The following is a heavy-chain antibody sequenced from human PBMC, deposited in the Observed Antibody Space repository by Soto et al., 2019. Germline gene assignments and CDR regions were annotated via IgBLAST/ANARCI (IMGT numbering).Heavy chain of an antibody. J-gene: IGHJ3*01. CDR2: IYWDDDK. CDR3: AHAYGGTSWPNDAFDV. Sequence: QITLKESGPTLVKPTQTLTLTCTFSGFSLSADGVGVGWIRQPPGKALEWVALIYWDDDKRYRPSLKSRLTITKDTSKNQVVLTMTNMDPVDTATYYCAHAYGGTSWPNDAFDVWGQGTVVTVSS. CDR1: GFSLSADGVG. D-gene: IGHD2-2*01. V-gene: IGHV2-5*02.